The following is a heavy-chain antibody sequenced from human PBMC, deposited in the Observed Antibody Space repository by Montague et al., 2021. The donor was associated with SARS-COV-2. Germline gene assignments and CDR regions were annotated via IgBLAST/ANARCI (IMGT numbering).Heavy chain of an antibody. CDR1: GGSFSRYY. CDR3: ARLGDGIVPSPILGLGPYYSFYYMDV. J-gene: IGHJ6*03. D-gene: IGHD2-2*02. CDR2: ISQSGNT. V-gene: IGHV4-34*01. Sequence: SETLSLTCAVSGGSFSRYYWSWIRQPPGKGLEWIGEISQSGNTKYNPSLQSRVSISLDTYRNQFSLKVSSVTAADTAIYYCARLGDGIVPSPILGLGPYYSFYYMDVWGKGTTVTVSS.